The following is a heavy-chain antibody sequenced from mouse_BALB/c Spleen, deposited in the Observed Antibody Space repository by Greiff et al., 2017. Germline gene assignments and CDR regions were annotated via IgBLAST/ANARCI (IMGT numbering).Heavy chain of an antibody. CDR2: ISSGGSYT. D-gene: IGHD2-1*01. J-gene: IGHJ4*01. CDR1: GFTFSSYT. Sequence: EVMLVESGGGLVKPGGSLKLSCAASGFTFSSYTMSWVRQTPEKRLEWVATISSGGSYTYYPDSVKGRFTISRDNAKNTLYLQMSSLKSEDTAMYYCTRDKSGNYMDYWGQGTSVTVSS. CDR3: TRDKSGNYMDY. V-gene: IGHV5-6-4*01.